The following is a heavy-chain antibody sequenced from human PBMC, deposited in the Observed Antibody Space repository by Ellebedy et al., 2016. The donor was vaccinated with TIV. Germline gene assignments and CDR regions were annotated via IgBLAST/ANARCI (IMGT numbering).Heavy chain of an antibody. Sequence: PGGSLRLSCEASGFTFSNHAMSWVRQAPGKGLEWVSAIRGSGGSTYYADSMKGRFTISRDNSKNTVYLQMNSLRADDTTVYYCARDLGSGWDLVYAFDAWGQGTMVTVSS. CDR2: IRGSGGST. V-gene: IGHV3-23*01. D-gene: IGHD6-19*01. J-gene: IGHJ3*01. CDR3: ARDLGSGWDLVYAFDA. CDR1: GFTFSNHA.